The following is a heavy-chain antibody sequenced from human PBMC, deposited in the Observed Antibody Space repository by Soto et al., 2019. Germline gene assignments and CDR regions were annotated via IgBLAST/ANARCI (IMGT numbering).Heavy chain of an antibody. CDR1: RVPFRDPY. Sequence: GCLGLSCSASRVPFRDPYMSGIRPDPGKGLEWIGYSGNSGSFTRYADSVKGRFSISRDNAKSSLYLQINSLRGDDSATYCCVRSGDNYNLLDYWGQGTPVTISS. D-gene: IGHD1-1*01. CDR2: SGNSGSFT. J-gene: IGHJ4*02. V-gene: IGHV3-11*06. CDR3: VRSGDNYNLLDY.